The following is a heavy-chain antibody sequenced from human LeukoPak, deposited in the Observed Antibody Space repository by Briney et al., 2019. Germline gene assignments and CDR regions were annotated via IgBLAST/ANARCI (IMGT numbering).Heavy chain of an antibody. Sequence: PGGSLRLSCAASGFTFSSYWMSWVRQAPGKGLMWVSQINSDGSATSCADPVKGRCTISRDNAKNSLYLQMNSLRAEDTAVYYCARDSRSITMVRGVIDYWGQGTLVTVSS. CDR3: ARDSRSITMVRGVIDY. J-gene: IGHJ4*02. V-gene: IGHV3-74*01. CDR1: GFTFSSYW. CDR2: INSDGSAT. D-gene: IGHD3-10*01.